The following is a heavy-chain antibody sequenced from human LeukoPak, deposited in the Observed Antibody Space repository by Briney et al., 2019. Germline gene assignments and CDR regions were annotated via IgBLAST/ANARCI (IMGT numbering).Heavy chain of an antibody. Sequence: SETQSLTCTVSGGSITSYYWSWIRQPPGKGLEWIGHFYYTGSTNYNPSLKSRVTISAETSRNQFSLRLNSVTAADTAVYYCARAPPDGGNSGLYYWGQGTLVTVSS. V-gene: IGHV4-59*12. D-gene: IGHD4-23*01. CDR3: ARAPPDGGNSGLYY. CDR2: FYYTGST. J-gene: IGHJ4*02. CDR1: GGSITSYY.